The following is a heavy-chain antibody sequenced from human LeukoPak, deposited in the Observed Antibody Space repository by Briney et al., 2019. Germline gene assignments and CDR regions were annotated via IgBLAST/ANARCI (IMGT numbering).Heavy chain of an antibody. CDR3: AREKWERRGKYYFDY. Sequence: GASVKVSCKASGYTFTGYYMHWVRQAPGQGLECMGWINPNSGGTNYAQKFQGRVTMTRDTSISTAYMELSRLRSDDTAVYYCAREKWERRGKYYFDYWGQGTLVTVSS. V-gene: IGHV1-2*02. CDR2: INPNSGGT. J-gene: IGHJ4*02. D-gene: IGHD1-26*01. CDR1: GYTFTGYY.